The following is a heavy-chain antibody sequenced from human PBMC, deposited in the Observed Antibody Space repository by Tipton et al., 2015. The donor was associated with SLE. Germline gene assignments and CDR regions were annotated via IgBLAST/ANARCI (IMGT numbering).Heavy chain of an antibody. CDR2: IDQSGST. V-gene: IGHV4-34*01. J-gene: IGHJ6*03. CDR3: ARTGAYSNFYYYYSMDV. D-gene: IGHD4-11*01. CDR1: GGFLSDYF. Sequence: TLSLTCDVYGGFLSDYFWSWIRQPPGKGLEWIGEIDQSGSTNYNPSLKSRVTMSRDTSKNQFALRLSSVTAADTGVYYCARTGAYSNFYYYYSMDVWGEGTTVTVSS.